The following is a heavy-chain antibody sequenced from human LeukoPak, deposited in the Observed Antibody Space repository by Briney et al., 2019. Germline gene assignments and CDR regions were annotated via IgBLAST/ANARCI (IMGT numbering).Heavy chain of an antibody. Sequence: ASVKLSCKASGYTFTSYGISWVRQAPGQGLEWMGWISAYNGNTNYAQKLQGRVTMTTDTSTSTAYMELRSLRSDDKAVYYCAREGLDIVVVVAANGEYYFDYWGQGTLVTVSS. CDR3: AREGLDIVVVVAANGEYYFDY. CDR1: GYTFTSYG. CDR2: ISAYNGNT. V-gene: IGHV1-18*01. D-gene: IGHD2-15*01. J-gene: IGHJ4*02.